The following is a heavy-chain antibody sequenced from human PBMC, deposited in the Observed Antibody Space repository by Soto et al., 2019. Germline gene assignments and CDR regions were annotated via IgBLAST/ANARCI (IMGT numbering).Heavy chain of an antibody. Sequence: EVQLLESGGGLVQPGGSLRLSCAASGFTFSSYAMSWVRQAPGKGLEWVSAISGSGGSTYYADSVKGRFTISRDNSKNRRSLQMNCFRAEDTAVYYGAKEREWVIADYFDYCGKGTLVTVSS. D-gene: IGHD3-3*01. J-gene: IGHJ4*02. CDR2: ISGSGGST. CDR1: GFTFSSYA. CDR3: AKEREWVIADYFDY. V-gene: IGHV3-23*01.